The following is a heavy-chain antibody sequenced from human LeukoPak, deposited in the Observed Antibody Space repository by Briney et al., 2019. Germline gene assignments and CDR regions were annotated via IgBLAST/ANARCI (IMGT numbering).Heavy chain of an antibody. CDR1: GFTFSSYA. CDR2: ISGGGGNT. J-gene: IGHJ2*01. Sequence: GGSLGLSCAASGFTFSSYAMSCVRQAPGKGLEWVSAISGGGGNTYYADSVKGRFTISRDSSKNTLFLHMNTLRAEDTAIYYCAKDRTVGASYWYFDLWGRGTLVTVSS. V-gene: IGHV3-23*01. D-gene: IGHD1-26*01. CDR3: AKDRTVGASYWYFDL.